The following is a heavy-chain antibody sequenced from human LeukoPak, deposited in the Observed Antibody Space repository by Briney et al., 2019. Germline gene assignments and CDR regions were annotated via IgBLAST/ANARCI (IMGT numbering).Heavy chain of an antibody. CDR1: GGSISSGSYY. CDR3: ARAFTLRALISIFGVDAFDI. D-gene: IGHD3-3*01. V-gene: IGHV4-61*02. J-gene: IGHJ3*02. Sequence: SQTLSLTCTVSGGSISSGSYYWSWIRQPAGKGLERIGRIYTSGSTNYNPSLKSRVTISVDTSKNQFSLKLSSVTAADTAVYYCARAFTLRALISIFGVDAFDIWGQGTMVTVSS. CDR2: IYTSGST.